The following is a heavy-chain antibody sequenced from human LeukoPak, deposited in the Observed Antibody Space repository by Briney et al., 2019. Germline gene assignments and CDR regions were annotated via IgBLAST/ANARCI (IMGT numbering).Heavy chain of an antibody. CDR3: ARGGGRWLQLGYFDY. CDR2: INHSGST. CDR1: GGSFSGYY. D-gene: IGHD5-24*01. J-gene: IGHJ4*02. V-gene: IGHV4-34*01. Sequence: SETLSLTCAVYGGSFSGYYWSWIRQPPGKGLEWIGEINHSGSTNYNPSLKSRVTISVDTSKNQFSLKLSSVTAADTAVYYCARGGGRWLQLGYFDYWGLGTLVTVSS.